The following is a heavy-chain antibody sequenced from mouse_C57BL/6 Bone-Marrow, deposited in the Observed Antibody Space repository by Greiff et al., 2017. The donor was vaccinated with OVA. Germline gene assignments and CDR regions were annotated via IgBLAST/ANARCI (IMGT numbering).Heavy chain of an antibody. CDR3: AYYCGSSSFGY. D-gene: IGHD1-1*01. CDR1: GYTFTSYW. Sequence: VKLQQPGAELIKPGASVKLSCKASGYTFTSYWMHWVKQRPGQGLEWIGMIHPNSGSTNYNEKFKSKATLTVDKSSSTAYMQLSSLTSEDSAVYYCAYYCGSSSFGYWGQGTTLTVSS. V-gene: IGHV1-64*01. J-gene: IGHJ2*01. CDR2: IHPNSGST.